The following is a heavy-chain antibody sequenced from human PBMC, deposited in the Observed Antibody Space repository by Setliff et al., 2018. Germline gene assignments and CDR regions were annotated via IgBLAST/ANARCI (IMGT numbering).Heavy chain of an antibody. CDR1: GYTFSDYW. CDR2: IYPGDSDT. CDR3: ARLTTLGWFDP. V-gene: IGHV5-51*01. Sequence: PGESLKISCRGSGYTFSDYWIGWMRQMPGKGLEWMGIIYPGDSDTRYSPSFQGQVTISADKSISTAYLQWSSLRASDTAIYYCARLTTLGWFDPWGQGTLVTVSS. J-gene: IGHJ5*02. D-gene: IGHD1-1*01.